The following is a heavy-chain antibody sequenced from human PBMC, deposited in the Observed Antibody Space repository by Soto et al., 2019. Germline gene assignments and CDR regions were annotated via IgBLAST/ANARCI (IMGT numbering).Heavy chain of an antibody. V-gene: IGHV3-23*01. CDR3: AKPLQQWLLQGSGVDV. J-gene: IGHJ6*02. CDR1: GFSFSEYS. CDR2: ISGDTATT. D-gene: IGHD6-19*01. Sequence: GGSLRLSCAASGFSFSEYSMTWVRQAPGKGLQWVSAISGDTATTHYADSVKGRFTISRDNSRDTLYLQMNSLRVEDTAIYYCAKPLQQWLLQGSGVDVWGQGTTGTVSS.